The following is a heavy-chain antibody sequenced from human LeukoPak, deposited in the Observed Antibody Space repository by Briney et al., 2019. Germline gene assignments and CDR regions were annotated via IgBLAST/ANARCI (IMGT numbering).Heavy chain of an antibody. Sequence: ASVKVSCKASGYTFTSYGISWVRQAPGQGLEWMGWISAYNGNTNYAQKLQGRVTMTTDTSTSTAYMELRSLRSDDTAVYYCARSERNGYYGDCGGPSRWFDPWGQGTLVTVSS. D-gene: IGHD4-17*01. J-gene: IGHJ5*02. CDR2: ISAYNGNT. CDR3: ARSERNGYYGDCGGPSRWFDP. V-gene: IGHV1-18*01. CDR1: GYTFTSYG.